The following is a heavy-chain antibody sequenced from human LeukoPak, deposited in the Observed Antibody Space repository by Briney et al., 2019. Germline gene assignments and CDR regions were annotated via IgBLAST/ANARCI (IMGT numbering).Heavy chain of an antibody. J-gene: IGHJ4*02. CDR2: ISWNSGSI. Sequence: PGGSLRLSCAASGFTFDDYAMHWVRQAPGKGLEWVSGISWNSGSIGYADSVKGRFTISRDNAKNSLYLQMNSLRAEDTALYYCAKDMGVVAATPTLDYWGQGTLVTVSS. CDR1: GFTFDDYA. V-gene: IGHV3-9*01. D-gene: IGHD2-15*01. CDR3: AKDMGVVAATPTLDY.